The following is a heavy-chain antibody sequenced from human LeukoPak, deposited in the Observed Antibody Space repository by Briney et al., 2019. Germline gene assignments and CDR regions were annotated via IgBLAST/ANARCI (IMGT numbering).Heavy chain of an antibody. CDR3: ARVSTYMVRGVKYYYYYCMDV. Sequence: ASETLSLTCTVSGYAISSGSYYWSWIRQPAGKELEYIGRIYASGSSNYSPSLKSRVTISVDTSKNQFSLKLSSVTAADTAVYYCARVSTYMVRGVKYYYYYCMDVWGKGTTVTISS. J-gene: IGHJ6*03. CDR2: IYASGSS. CDR1: GYAISSGSYY. D-gene: IGHD3-10*01. V-gene: IGHV4-61*02.